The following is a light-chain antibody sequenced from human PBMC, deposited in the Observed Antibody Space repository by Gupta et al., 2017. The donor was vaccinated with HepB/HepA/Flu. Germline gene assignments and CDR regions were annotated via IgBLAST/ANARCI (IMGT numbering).Light chain of an antibody. CDR3: QHRNNTPFT. Sequence: IQMTQSPSSLSASVGDRVTITCRASQRISRYLNWYQQKPGKAPKLLIDYSSRLKSGVPSRFIGIGSGTDFTLTINSRQPEDFANYYCQHRNNTPFTFGQGTEMDIK. CDR2: YSS. CDR1: QRISRY. V-gene: IGKV1-39*01. J-gene: IGKJ2*01.